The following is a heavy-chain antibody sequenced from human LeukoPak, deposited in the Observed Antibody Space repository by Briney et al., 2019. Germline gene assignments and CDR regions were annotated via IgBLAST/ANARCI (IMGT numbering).Heavy chain of an antibody. V-gene: IGHV3-30-3*01. CDR3: ARDIGEWELLASLDY. CDR2: ISYDGSNK. D-gene: IGHD1-26*01. Sequence: GGSLRLSCAASGFTFSSYAMHWVRQAPGKGLEWVAVISYDGSNKYYADSVKGRFTISRDNSKNTLYLQMNSLRAEDTAVYYCARDIGEWELLASLDYWGQGTLVTVSS. J-gene: IGHJ4*02. CDR1: GFTFSSYA.